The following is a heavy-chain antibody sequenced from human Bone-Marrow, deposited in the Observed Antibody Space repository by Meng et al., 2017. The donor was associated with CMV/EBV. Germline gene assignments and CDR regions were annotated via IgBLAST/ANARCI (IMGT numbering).Heavy chain of an antibody. CDR2: IYYSGST. V-gene: IGHV4-39*07. CDR1: GGSISSSSYY. Sequence: SEPLSLTCTVSGGSISSSSYYWGWIRQPPGKGLEWIGSIYYSGSTYYNPSLKSRVTISVDTSKNQSSLKLSSVTAADTAVYYCARDRLTQDYDSSGYYRDAFDIWGQGTMVTVSS. D-gene: IGHD3-22*01. J-gene: IGHJ3*02. CDR3: ARDRLTQDYDSSGYYRDAFDI.